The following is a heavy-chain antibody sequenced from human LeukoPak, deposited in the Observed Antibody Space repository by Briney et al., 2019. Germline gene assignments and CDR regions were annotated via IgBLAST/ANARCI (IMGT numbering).Heavy chain of an antibody. V-gene: IGHV3-74*01. J-gene: IGHJ4*02. D-gene: IGHD6-13*01. Sequence: GGSLRLSCAASGFTFSSYWMHWVRQAPGRGLVWVSRINIDGSSTSYADSVKGRFTISRDNAKNSLILQMNSLRAEDTAVYYCATAGYSSSWYWNWGQGTLVTVSS. CDR2: INIDGSST. CDR1: GFTFSSYW. CDR3: ATAGYSSSWYWN.